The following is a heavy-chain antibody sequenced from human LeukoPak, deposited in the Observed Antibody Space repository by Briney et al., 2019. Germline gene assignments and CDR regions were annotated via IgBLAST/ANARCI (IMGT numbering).Heavy chain of an antibody. Sequence: SETLSLTCTVSGGSVSSGDYYWTWIRQPAGKGLEWIGRVYPTGTTNYHPSLKSRVTISVDTSKNQFSLKVSSVSAADTAVYYCARAYSSSWYWNWFDPWGQGTLVTVSS. CDR2: VYPTGTT. CDR3: ARAYSSSWYWNWFDP. V-gene: IGHV4-61*02. J-gene: IGHJ5*02. D-gene: IGHD6-13*01. CDR1: GGSVSSGDYY.